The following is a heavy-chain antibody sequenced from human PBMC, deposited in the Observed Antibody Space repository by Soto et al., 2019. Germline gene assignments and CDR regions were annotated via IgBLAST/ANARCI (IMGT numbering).Heavy chain of an antibody. D-gene: IGHD1-26*01. CDR2: IYYSGST. V-gene: IGHV4-31*03. CDR3: ARSAATDYYYYYGMDV. J-gene: IGHJ6*02. Sequence: SETLSLTCTVSGGSISSGGCYWSWIRQHPGKGLEWIGYIYYSGSTYYNPSLKSRVTISVDTSKNQFSLKLSSVTAADTAVYYCARSAATDYYYYYGMDVWGQGTTVTVSS. CDR1: GGSISSGGCY.